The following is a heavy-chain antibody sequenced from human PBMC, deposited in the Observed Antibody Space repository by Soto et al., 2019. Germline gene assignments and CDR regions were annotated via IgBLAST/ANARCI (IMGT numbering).Heavy chain of an antibody. V-gene: IGHV4-39*01. Sequence: SETLSLTCTVSGGSISSSSYYWGWIRQPPGKGLEGIGSIYYSGSTYYNPSLKSRVTISVDTSKNQSSLKLSSVTAADTAVYYCARHSYDYIWGSYRYTGPAYYFAYWGQGTLVTVSS. CDR3: ARHSYDYIWGSYRYTGPAYYFAY. D-gene: IGHD3-16*02. J-gene: IGHJ4*02. CDR1: GGSISSSSYY. CDR2: IYYSGST.